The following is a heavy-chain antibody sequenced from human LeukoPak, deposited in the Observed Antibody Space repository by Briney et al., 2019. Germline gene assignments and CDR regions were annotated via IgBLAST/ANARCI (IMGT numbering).Heavy chain of an antibody. D-gene: IGHD1-26*01. CDR1: GGSINGYY. CDR3: ARVVGATVFPSFDN. CDR2: IYYSGST. V-gene: IGHV4-59*01. J-gene: IGHJ4*02. Sequence: SETLSLTCTVSGGSINGYYWSWIRQPPGKGLEWIGYIYYSGSTNYNPSLKSQVTISVDTSMNQFSLKLSSVTAADTAVYYCARVVGATVFPSFDNWGQGTLVTVSS.